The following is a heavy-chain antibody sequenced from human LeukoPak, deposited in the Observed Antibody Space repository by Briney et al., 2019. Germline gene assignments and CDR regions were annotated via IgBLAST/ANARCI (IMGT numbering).Heavy chain of an antibody. CDR3: AKRATGAAFDI. J-gene: IGHJ3*02. CDR1: GFIFDDYA. D-gene: IGHD5-24*01. Sequence: GRSLRLSCAASGFIFDDYAMHWVRQAPGKGLEWVSGISWNSGSIGYADSVKGRFTISRDNAKNSLYLQMNSLRAEDTALYYCAKRATGAAFDIWGQGTMVTVSS. V-gene: IGHV3-9*01. CDR2: ISWNSGSI.